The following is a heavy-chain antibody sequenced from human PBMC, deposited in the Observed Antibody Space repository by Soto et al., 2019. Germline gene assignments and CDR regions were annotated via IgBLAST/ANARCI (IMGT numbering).Heavy chain of an antibody. CDR3: ARDEVVATIGGSERRGSYGMDV. V-gene: IGHV4-4*07. J-gene: IGHJ6*02. Sequence: SETLSLTCTVSGGSISSYYWSWIRQPAGKGLEWIGRIYTSGSTNYNPSLKSRVTMSVDTSKNQFSLKLSSVTAADTAVYYCARDEVVATIGGSERRGSYGMDVWGQGTTVTVSS. D-gene: IGHD5-12*01. CDR1: GGSISSYY. CDR2: IYTSGST.